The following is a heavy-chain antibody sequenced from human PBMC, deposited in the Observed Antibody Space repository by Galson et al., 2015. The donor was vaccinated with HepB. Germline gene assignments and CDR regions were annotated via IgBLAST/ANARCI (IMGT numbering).Heavy chain of an antibody. CDR1: GITFSNYW. D-gene: IGHD6-19*01. CDR3: ARGARAVAGPYDYFDY. Sequence: SLRLSCAASGITFSNYWMTWVRQAPGKGLECVAIIKQDGSEKYYVDSVKGRFTISRDNDKNSLYLQMNSLRAEGTAVYYCARGARAVAGPYDYFDYWGQGTLVTVSS. CDR2: IKQDGSEK. J-gene: IGHJ4*02. V-gene: IGHV3-7*03.